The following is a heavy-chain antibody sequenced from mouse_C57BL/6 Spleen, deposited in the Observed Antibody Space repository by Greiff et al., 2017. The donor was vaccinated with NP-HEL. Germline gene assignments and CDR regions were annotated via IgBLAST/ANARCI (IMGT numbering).Heavy chain of an antibody. Sequence: QVQLQQPGAELVKPGASVKLSCKASGYTFTSYWMHWVKQRPGQGLAWIGMIHPNSGSTNYNEKFKSKATLTVDKSSSTAYMQLSSLTSEDSAVYYCARGTTVVATDYFDYWGQGTTLTVSS. CDR1: GYTFTSYW. D-gene: IGHD1-1*01. V-gene: IGHV1-64*01. CDR2: IHPNSGST. J-gene: IGHJ2*01. CDR3: ARGTTVVATDYFDY.